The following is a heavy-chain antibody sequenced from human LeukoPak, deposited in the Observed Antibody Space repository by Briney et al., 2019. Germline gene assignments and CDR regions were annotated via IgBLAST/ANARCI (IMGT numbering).Heavy chain of an antibody. CDR2: IVPVFGTA. Sequence: SVKVSCTASGGTFSTYGISWVRQAPGQGLEWMGGIVPVFGTANYTQKFQGRVTITADESTSTAYMELISLRSEDTAVYYCARYSAWYGNYLDYWGQGTLVTVSS. CDR3: ARYSAWYGNYLDY. D-gene: IGHD6-19*01. V-gene: IGHV1-69*13. CDR1: GGTFSTYG. J-gene: IGHJ4*02.